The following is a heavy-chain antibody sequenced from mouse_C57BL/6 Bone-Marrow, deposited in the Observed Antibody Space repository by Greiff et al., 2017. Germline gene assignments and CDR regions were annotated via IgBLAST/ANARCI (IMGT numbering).Heavy chain of an antibody. V-gene: IGHV1-64*01. CDR1: GYTFTSYW. J-gene: IGHJ1*03. D-gene: IGHD2-5*01. Sequence: VKLQQPGAELVKPGASVKLSCKASGYTFTSYWMHWVKQRPGQGLEWIGMIHPNSGSTNYNEKFNSKATLIVDKSSSTAYMQLSSLTSEDSAVYYCARRSNLKYFDVWGTGTTVTVSA. CDR3: ARRSNLKYFDV. CDR2: IHPNSGST.